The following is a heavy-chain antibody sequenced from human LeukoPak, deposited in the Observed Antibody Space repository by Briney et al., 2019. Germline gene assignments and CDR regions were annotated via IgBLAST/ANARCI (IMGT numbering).Heavy chain of an antibody. CDR3: AKNSRSTAL. D-gene: IGHD2-21*02. CDR1: GFTFSNYG. V-gene: IGHV3-30*18. Sequence: PGRSLRLSCAASGFTFSNYGMHWVRQAPGKGLEWVSVISYDGSNKYYADSVKGRFTISRDNSKNTLYLQMNSLRAEDTAMYYCAKNSRSTALWGQGTLVTVS. CDR2: ISYDGSNK. J-gene: IGHJ4*02.